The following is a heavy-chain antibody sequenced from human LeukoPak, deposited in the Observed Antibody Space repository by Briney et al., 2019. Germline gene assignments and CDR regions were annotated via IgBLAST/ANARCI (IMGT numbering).Heavy chain of an antibody. Sequence: SETLSLTCTVSGGSISSYYWSWIRQPPGKGLEWIGYIYYSGSTNYNPSLKSQVTISVDTSKNQFSLKLSSVTAADTAVYYCARMLGYCSSTSCYTFDYWGRGTLVTVSS. D-gene: IGHD2-2*02. CDR1: GGSISSYY. CDR2: IYYSGST. J-gene: IGHJ4*02. CDR3: ARMLGYCSSTSCYTFDY. V-gene: IGHV4-59*08.